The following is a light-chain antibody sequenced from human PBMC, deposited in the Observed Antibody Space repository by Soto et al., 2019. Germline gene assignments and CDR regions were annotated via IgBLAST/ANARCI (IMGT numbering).Light chain of an antibody. CDR1: QSISSW. V-gene: IGKV1-5*01. Sequence: DIQMTQSPSTLSASAGDRVTITCRASQSISSWLAWYQQKPGKAPKLLIYDASSLQSGVPSRFSGSGSGTEFSLTISSLQPDDFATYYCQQYYRSCTFGQGTKVEIK. J-gene: IGKJ2*02. CDR2: DAS. CDR3: QQYYRSCT.